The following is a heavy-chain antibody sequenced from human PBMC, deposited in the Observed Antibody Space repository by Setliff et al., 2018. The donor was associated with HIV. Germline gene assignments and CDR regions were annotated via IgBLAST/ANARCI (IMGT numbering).Heavy chain of an antibody. V-gene: IGHV3-11*05. J-gene: IGHJ6*02. Sequence: GALRLSCAASGFTFSDYYMSWIRQAPGKGLEWVSYISSSSSYTNYADSVKGRFTISRDNAKNSLYLQMNSLRAEDTAVYYCAKDRGPEGAPYSYYGMDVWGQGTTVTVSS. CDR2: ISSSSSYT. CDR1: GFTFSDYY. CDR3: AKDRGPEGAPYSYYGMDV.